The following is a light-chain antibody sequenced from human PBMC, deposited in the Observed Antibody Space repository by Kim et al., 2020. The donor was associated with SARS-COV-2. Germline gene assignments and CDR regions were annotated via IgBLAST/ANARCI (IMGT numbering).Light chain of an antibody. J-gene: IGLJ3*02. CDR2: QDT. V-gene: IGLV3-1*01. Sequence: GSPGQTASITCSGKRLGDKYASWYQKKPGQSPVLVIYQDTKRPSGIPDRVSGSNSGNTATLTISGTQAMDEADYYCQAWDTSTGVFGGGTQLTVL. CDR1: RLGDKY. CDR3: QAWDTSTGV.